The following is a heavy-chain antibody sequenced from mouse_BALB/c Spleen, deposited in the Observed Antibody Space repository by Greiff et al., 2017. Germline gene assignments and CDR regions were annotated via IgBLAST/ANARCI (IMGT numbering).Heavy chain of an antibody. CDR1: GFTFSSYG. Sequence: EVMLVESGGDLVKPGGSLKLSCAASGFTFSSYGMSWVRQTPDKRLEWVATISSGGSYTYYPDSVKGRFTISRDNAKNTLYLQMSSLKSEDTAMYYCARHLEYGNYALFAYWGQGTLVTVSA. CDR2: ISSGGSYT. J-gene: IGHJ3*01. CDR3: ARHLEYGNYALFAY. V-gene: IGHV5-6*01. D-gene: IGHD2-10*02.